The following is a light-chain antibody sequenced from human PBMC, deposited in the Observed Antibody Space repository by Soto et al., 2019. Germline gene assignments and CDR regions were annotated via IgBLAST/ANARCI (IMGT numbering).Light chain of an antibody. CDR2: WAS. V-gene: IGKV4-1*01. J-gene: IGKJ4*01. CDR3: QQYYSTPPT. CDR1: QSVLHSSYKNNY. Sequence: IVMTQSPGSLAVSLGEGATINCRSSQSVLHSSYKNNYLAWYQQKPGQPPKLLIYWASTRESGVPDRFSGTRSWTDFTLTISSLQAEDVAVYYCQQYYSTPPTFGGGTKVEIK.